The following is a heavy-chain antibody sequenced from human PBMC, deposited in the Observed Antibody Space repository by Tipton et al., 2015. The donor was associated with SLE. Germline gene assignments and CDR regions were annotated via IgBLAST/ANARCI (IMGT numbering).Heavy chain of an antibody. J-gene: IGHJ3*02. CDR1: GYTFTSYG. CDR3: ARKRIAAAAHDAFDI. CDR2: MNPKSGNT. V-gene: IGHV1-8*02. D-gene: IGHD6-13*01. Sequence: QLVQSGAEVKKPGASVKVSCKASGYTFTSYGISWVRQATGQGLEWMGWMNPKSGNTGYAQKFQGRVTMTRNTSISTAYMELSSLRSEDTAVYYWARKRIAAAAHDAFDIWGQGTMVTVSS.